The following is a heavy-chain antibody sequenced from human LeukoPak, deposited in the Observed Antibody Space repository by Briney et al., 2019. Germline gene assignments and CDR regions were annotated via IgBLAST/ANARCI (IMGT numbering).Heavy chain of an antibody. CDR3: ASPVGGSGTYYNIDY. J-gene: IGHJ4*02. D-gene: IGHD3-10*01. CDR2: INPNSGGT. V-gene: IGHV1-2*02. Sequence: ASVKVSCKASGYTFTGYYMHWVRQAPGQGLEWMGWINPNSGGTNYAQKFQGRVTMTRDTSISTAYMELSRLRSDDTAVYYCASPVGGSGTYYNIDYWGQGTLVTVSS. CDR1: GYTFTGYY.